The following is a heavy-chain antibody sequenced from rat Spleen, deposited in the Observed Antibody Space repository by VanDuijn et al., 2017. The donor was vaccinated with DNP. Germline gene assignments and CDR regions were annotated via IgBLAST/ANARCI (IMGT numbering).Heavy chain of an antibody. CDR3: AIQLGVFDY. Sequence: EVQLQESGPGLVKPSQSLSLTCSVTGYSITSNFRWSWIRKFPGNKLEWMGYINGAGNTNYNPSLKSRIPITRDTSKNQFFLQVNSVTTEDSATYYCAIQLGVFDYWGQGVLVTVSS. D-gene: IGHD5-1*01. CDR2: INGAGNT. J-gene: IGHJ2*01. V-gene: IGHV3-3*01. CDR1: GYSITSNFR.